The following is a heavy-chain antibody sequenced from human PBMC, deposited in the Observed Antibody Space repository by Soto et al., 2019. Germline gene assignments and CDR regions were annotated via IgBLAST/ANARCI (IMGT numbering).Heavy chain of an antibody. Sequence: QVQLVESGGGVVQPGRSLRLSCAASGFTFSSYGMHWVRQAPGKGLEWVAVIWYDGSNKYYADSVKGRFTISRDNSKNTLYLQMNSLRAEDTAVYYCARDQGTYGDYVRAFDIWGQGTMVTVSS. D-gene: IGHD4-17*01. V-gene: IGHV3-33*01. CDR1: GFTFSSYG. CDR3: ARDQGTYGDYVRAFDI. J-gene: IGHJ3*02. CDR2: IWYDGSNK.